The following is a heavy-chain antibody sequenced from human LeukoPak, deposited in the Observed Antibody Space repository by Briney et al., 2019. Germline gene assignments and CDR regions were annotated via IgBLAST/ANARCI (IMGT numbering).Heavy chain of an antibody. Sequence: SETLSLTCTVSGGSISGWYWSWIRQPPGKGLEWIGRIYTSGSTNYNPSLKSRVTISVDTSKNQFSLKLSSVTAADTAVYYCARGPPPDFDYWGRGTLVTVSS. CDR2: IYTSGST. V-gene: IGHV4-4*07. CDR1: GGSISGWY. CDR3: ARGPPPDFDY. J-gene: IGHJ4*02.